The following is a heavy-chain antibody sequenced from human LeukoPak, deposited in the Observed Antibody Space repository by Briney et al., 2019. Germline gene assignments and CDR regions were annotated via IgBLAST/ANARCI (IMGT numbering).Heavy chain of an antibody. D-gene: IGHD6-19*01. V-gene: IGHV3-21*01. Sequence: GGSLRLSCAASGFTFSSYSMNWVRQAPGKGLEWVSSISSSSSYIYYADSVKGRFTISRGNSKNTLYLQMNSLRAEGTAVYYCARDGYSYSSGWASNFDYWGQGTLVTVSS. CDR3: ARDGYSYSSGWASNFDY. CDR2: ISSSSSYI. CDR1: GFTFSSYS. J-gene: IGHJ4*02.